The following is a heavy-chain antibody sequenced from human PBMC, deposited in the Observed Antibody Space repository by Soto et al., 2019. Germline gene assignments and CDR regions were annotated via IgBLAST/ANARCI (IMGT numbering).Heavy chain of an antibody. CDR1: GLTFTDYG. CDR3: ATERSSNNT. Sequence: ASVKVSCKASGLTFTDYGISWVRQAPGQGLEWMGWISAYNGKTNYVEKFQGRVTMTTDTSTTTAYMDLTRLRSDDTAMYYCATERSSNNTGGRGPPVTVS. D-gene: IGHD6-13*01. V-gene: IGHV1-18*01. J-gene: IGHJ4*02. CDR2: ISAYNGKT.